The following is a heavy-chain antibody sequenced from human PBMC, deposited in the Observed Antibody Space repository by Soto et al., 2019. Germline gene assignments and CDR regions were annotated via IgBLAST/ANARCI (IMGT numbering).Heavy chain of an antibody. V-gene: IGHV3-30-3*01. CDR3: ARDGGNYYYYFGMDV. D-gene: IGHD3-16*01. J-gene: IGHJ6*01. Sequence: QVQLVESGGGVVQPGRSLRLSCAASGFTFSSYAMHWVRQAPGKGLEWVAVISYDGSNKYYADSVKGRFTISRDNSKNTLYLQMNSLRAEDTAVYYCARDGGNYYYYFGMDVW. CDR2: ISYDGSNK. CDR1: GFTFSSYA.